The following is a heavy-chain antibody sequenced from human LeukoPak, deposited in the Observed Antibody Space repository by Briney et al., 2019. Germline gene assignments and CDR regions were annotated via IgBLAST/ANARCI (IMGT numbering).Heavy chain of an antibody. D-gene: IGHD5-18*01. Sequence: SVKVSCKASGGTFSSYAISWVRQAPGQGLEWMGGIVPIFGTANYAQKFQGRVTITTDESTSTAYMELSSLRSEDTAVYYCARLNTAMANFDYWGQGTLVTVSS. CDR3: ARLNTAMANFDY. J-gene: IGHJ4*02. CDR2: IVPIFGTA. CDR1: GGTFSSYA. V-gene: IGHV1-69*05.